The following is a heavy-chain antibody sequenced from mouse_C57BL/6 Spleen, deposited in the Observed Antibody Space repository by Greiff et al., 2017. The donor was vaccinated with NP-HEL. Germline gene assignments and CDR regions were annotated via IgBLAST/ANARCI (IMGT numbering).Heavy chain of an antibody. V-gene: IGHV5-4*01. CDR1: GFTFSSYA. CDR3: ARDGFRFLTTVVAFDY. D-gene: IGHD1-1*01. Sequence: EVMLVESGGGLVKPGGSLKLSCAASGFTFSSYAMSWVRQTPEKRLEWVATISDGGSYTYYPDNVKGRFTISRDNAKNNLYLQMSHLKSEETAMYYCARDGFRFLTTVVAFDYWGQGTTLTVSS. J-gene: IGHJ2*01. CDR2: ISDGGSYT.